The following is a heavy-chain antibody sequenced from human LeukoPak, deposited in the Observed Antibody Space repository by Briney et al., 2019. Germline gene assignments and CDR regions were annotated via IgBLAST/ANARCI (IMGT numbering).Heavy chain of an antibody. J-gene: IGHJ4*02. D-gene: IGHD3-3*01. V-gene: IGHV5-51*01. Sequence: GESLKISCKGSGYSFTSYWIGWVRQMPGKGLEWMGIIYPGDSDTRYSPSFQGQVTISADKSISTAYLQWSSLKASDTAMYYCARSPLDFWSGYYTLTYYFDYWGQGTLVTVSS. CDR3: ARSPLDFWSGYYTLTYYFDY. CDR2: IYPGDSDT. CDR1: GYSFTSYW.